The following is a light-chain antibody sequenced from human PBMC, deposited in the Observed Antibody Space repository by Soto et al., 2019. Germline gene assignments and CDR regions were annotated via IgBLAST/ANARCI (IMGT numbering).Light chain of an antibody. Sequence: DIQMTQSPSSLSASVGDRVTIACRASQAIRIDVAWYQQKAGQAPKRLIYTASSLQSGVPSRFSGSGSGTEFTLTISSLQPDDFATYYCQQYNSYSFGQGTKVDIK. V-gene: IGKV1-17*01. CDR2: TAS. CDR3: QQYNSYS. J-gene: IGKJ1*01. CDR1: QAIRID.